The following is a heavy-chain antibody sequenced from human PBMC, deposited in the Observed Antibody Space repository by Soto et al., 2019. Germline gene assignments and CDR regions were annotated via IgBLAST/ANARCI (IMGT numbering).Heavy chain of an antibody. D-gene: IGHD5-18*01. CDR1: GYTFTSYD. V-gene: IGHV1-8*01. J-gene: IGHJ6*03. CDR2: MNPNSGNT. CDR3: ARYSYDNYYYYYMDV. Sequence: ASVKVSCKASGYTFTSYDINWVRQATGQGLEWMGWMNPNSGNTGYVQKFQGRVTMTRNTSISTAYMELSSLRSEDTAVYYCARYSYDNYYYYYMDVWGKGTTATVSS.